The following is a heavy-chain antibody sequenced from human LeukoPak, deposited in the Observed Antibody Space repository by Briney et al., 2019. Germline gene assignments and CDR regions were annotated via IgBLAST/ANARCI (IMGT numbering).Heavy chain of an antibody. V-gene: IGHV1-18*01. CDR1: GYTFTSYG. D-gene: IGHD2-2*01. CDR3: ARRVVVPAAPPNYYYYGMDV. CDR2: ISAYNGNT. J-gene: IGHJ6*02. Sequence: GASVKVSCKASGYTFTSYGISWVRQAPGQGLEWMGWISAYNGNTNYAQKLQGRATMTTDTSTSTAYMELRSLRSDDTAVYYCARRVVVPAAPPNYYYYGMDVWGQGTTVTVSS.